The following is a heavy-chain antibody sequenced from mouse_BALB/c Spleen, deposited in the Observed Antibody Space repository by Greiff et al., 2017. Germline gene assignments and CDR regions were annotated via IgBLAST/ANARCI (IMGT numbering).Heavy chain of an antibody. Sequence: EVKVVESGGGLVKPGGSLKLSCAASGFAFSSYDMSWVRQTPEKRLEWVAYISSGGGSTYYPDTVKGRFTISRDNAKNTLYLQMSSLKSEDTAMYYCAIYDGYYAFAYWGQGTLVTVSA. J-gene: IGHJ3*01. V-gene: IGHV5-12-1*01. CDR2: ISSGGGST. CDR3: AIYDGYYAFAY. CDR1: GFAFSSYD. D-gene: IGHD2-3*01.